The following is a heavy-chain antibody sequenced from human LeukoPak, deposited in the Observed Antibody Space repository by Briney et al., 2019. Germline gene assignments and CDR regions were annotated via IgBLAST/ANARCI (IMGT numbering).Heavy chain of an antibody. V-gene: IGHV3-30-3*01. J-gene: IGHJ4*02. CDR3: ARELWFGELSSADLAY. D-gene: IGHD3-10*01. CDR2: ISYDGSNK. CDR1: GFTFSSYA. Sequence: GRSLRLSCAASGFTFSSYAMHWVRQAPGKGLEWVAVISYDGSNKYYADSVKGRFPISRDNSKNTLYLQMNSLRAEDTAVYYCARELWFGELSSADLAYWGQGTLVTVSS.